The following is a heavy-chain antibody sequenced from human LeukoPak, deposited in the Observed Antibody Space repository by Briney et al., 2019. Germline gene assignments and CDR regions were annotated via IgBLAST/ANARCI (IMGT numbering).Heavy chain of an antibody. CDR2: INSDGSTT. D-gene: IGHD6-19*01. Sequence: GGSLRLSCAASGLTFSSYWMHWVRQAPGKGLVWVSRINSDGSTTSYADSMKGRFTISRDNAKNTLFLQMSSLRAEDTAVYYCTRAVSSVAPHFDHWGQGTLVTVSS. J-gene: IGHJ4*02. V-gene: IGHV3-74*01. CDR1: GLTFSSYW. CDR3: TRAVSSVAPHFDH.